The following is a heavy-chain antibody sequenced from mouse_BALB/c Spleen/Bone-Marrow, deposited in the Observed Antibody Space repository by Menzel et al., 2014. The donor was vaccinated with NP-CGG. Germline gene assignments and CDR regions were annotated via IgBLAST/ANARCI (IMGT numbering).Heavy chain of an antibody. CDR3: TRGGNWDDLDY. V-gene: IGHV5-17*02. CDR1: GFTFSSFG. Sequence: DVMLVESGGGLVQPGGSRKLSCAASGFTFSSFGMHWVRQAPEKGLEWVAYINSGSSTIYYADTVKGRFTISRDNPKNTLFLQMTSLRSEDTAMYYCTRGGNWDDLDYWGQGTTLAVSS. D-gene: IGHD4-1*01. CDR2: INSGSSTI. J-gene: IGHJ2*01.